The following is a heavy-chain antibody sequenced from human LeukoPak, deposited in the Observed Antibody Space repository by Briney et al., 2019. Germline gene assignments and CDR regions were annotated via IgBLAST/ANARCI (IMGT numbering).Heavy chain of an antibody. V-gene: IGHV4-34*01. Sequence: PSETLSLTCAVYGGSFSGYYWSWIRQPPGKGLGWIGEINHSGSTNYNPSLKSRVTISVDTSKNQFSLKLSSATAADTAVYYCARALPSKYYDYVLRDPNKSHAFDIWGQGTMVTVSS. D-gene: IGHD3-16*01. CDR2: INHSGST. J-gene: IGHJ3*02. CDR3: ARALPSKYYDYVLRDPNKSHAFDI. CDR1: GGSFSGYY.